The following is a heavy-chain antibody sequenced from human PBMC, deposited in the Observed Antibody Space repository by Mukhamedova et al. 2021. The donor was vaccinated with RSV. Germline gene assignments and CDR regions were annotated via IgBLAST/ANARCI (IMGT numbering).Heavy chain of an antibody. Sequence: NPSLKSRVTTSVDTSKIQFSLKLSSVTAADTAVYYCARRKDGSGWGDFGYWGQGTLVTVSS. D-gene: IGHD5-24*01. J-gene: IGHJ4*02. V-gene: IGHV4-34*01. CDR3: ARRKDGSGWGDFGY.